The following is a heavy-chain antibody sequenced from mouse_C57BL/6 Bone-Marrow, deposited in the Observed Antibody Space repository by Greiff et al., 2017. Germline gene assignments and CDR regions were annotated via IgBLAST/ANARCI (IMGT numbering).Heavy chain of an antibody. D-gene: IGHD1-1*01. Sequence: EVQLQQSGAELVRPGASVKLSCTASGFNIKDDYMHWVKQRPEQGLEWIGWIDPENGDTEYASKFQGKATITADTSSNTAYLQLSSLTSEDTAVYYCTTYYGSSWFAYWGQGTLVTVSA. CDR3: TTYYGSSWFAY. CDR1: GFNIKDDY. J-gene: IGHJ3*01. V-gene: IGHV14-4*01. CDR2: IDPENGDT.